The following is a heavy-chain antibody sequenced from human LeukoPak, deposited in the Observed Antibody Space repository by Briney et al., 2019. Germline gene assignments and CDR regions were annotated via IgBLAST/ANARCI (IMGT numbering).Heavy chain of an antibody. D-gene: IGHD6-6*01. CDR2: IWYDGSNK. V-gene: IGHV3-33*01. CDR1: GFTFSSYG. CDR3: AREPFRPYYYCGMDV. J-gene: IGHJ6*02. Sequence: GGSLRLSCAASGFTFSSYGMHWVRQAPGKGLEWVAVIWYDGSNKYYADSVKGRFTISRDNSKNTLYLQMNSLRAEDTAVYYCAREPFRPYYYCGMDVWGQGTTVTVSS.